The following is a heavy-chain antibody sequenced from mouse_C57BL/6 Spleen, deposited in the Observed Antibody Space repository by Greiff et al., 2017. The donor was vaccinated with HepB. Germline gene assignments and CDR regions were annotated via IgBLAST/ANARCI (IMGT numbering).Heavy chain of an antibody. V-gene: IGHV1-15*01. CDR2: IDPETGGT. Sequence: QVQLQQSGAELVRPGASVTLSCKASGYTFTDYEMHWVKQTPVHGLEWIGAIDPETGGTAYNQKFKGKAILTADKSSSTAYMELRSLTSEDSAVYYCTRGGYGSFYYFDYWGQGTTLTVSS. CDR3: TRGGYGSFYYFDY. J-gene: IGHJ2*01. CDR1: GYTFTDYE. D-gene: IGHD1-1*01.